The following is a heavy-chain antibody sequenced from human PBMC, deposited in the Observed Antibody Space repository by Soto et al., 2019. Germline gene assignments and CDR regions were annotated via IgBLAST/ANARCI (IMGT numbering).Heavy chain of an antibody. CDR3: TTDRIPSAGYGLDI. V-gene: IGHV3-15*01. D-gene: IGHD4-17*01. CDR2: IKSNTDGGTT. CDR1: GFTFSNAW. J-gene: IGHJ3*02. Sequence: EVQLVESGGGLVKPGGSLRLSCSASGFTFSNAWMSWVRQAPGKGLEWVGRIKSNTDGGTTDYAAPVKGRFTISRDNSKTTLFLKINSLKTEGTAMYYCTTDRIPSAGYGLDISGHGTMVTGSS.